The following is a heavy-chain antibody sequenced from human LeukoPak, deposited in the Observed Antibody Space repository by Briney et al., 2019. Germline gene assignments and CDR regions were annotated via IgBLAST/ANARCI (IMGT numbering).Heavy chain of an antibody. CDR1: GLTFSTYG. J-gene: IGHJ3*02. V-gene: IGHV3-30*18. D-gene: IGHD6-13*01. CDR3: AKVRSSSWSFDAFDM. Sequence: GRSLRLSCAASGLTFSTYGMHWVRQAPGKGLEWVAVISYDGRNKFYADSVKGRFTISRDNSKNTLYLQMSSLRSEDTAVYCCAKVRSSSWSFDAFDMWGQGTMVTVSP. CDR2: ISYDGRNK.